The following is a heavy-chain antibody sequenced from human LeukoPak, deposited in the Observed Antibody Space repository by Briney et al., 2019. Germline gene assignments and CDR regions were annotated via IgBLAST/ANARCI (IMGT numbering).Heavy chain of an antibody. D-gene: IGHD3-22*01. CDR3: ARVRYFDSGGFYYDFDY. CDR1: GGSISSYY. J-gene: IGHJ4*02. V-gene: IGHV4-4*07. CDR2: IYTSGST. Sequence: PSETLSLTCTVSGGSISSYYWSWIRQPAGKGLEWIGRIYTSGSTNYNPSLKSRVTMSVDTSKNQFSLKLSSVTAADTAVYYCARVRYFDSGGFYYDFDYWGQGTLVTVSA.